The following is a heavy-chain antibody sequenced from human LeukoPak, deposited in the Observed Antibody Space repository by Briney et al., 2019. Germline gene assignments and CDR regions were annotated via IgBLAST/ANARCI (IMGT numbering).Heavy chain of an antibody. V-gene: IGHV3-23*01. J-gene: IGHJ4*02. D-gene: IGHD3-9*01. Sequence: GASLRLSCAASGFTFSNYAMSWVRQAPGKGLEWVSDITGSGGNTYYADSVKGLFTISRDNSKNTLYLQMNSLRAEDTAVYYCAQWGDFDVLTCYYVPDFWGQGTLVTVSS. CDR3: AQWGDFDVLTCYYVPDF. CDR1: GFTFSNYA. CDR2: ITGSGGNT.